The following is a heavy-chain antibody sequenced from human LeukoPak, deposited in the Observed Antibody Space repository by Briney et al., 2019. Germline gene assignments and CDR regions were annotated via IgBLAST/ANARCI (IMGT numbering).Heavy chain of an antibody. CDR1: GYTFTSYG. V-gene: IGHV1-18*04. CDR3: ARARSSVYDILTGYYQRTNYYYVMDV. CDR2: ISAYNGNT. Sequence: ASVKVACKASGYTFTSYGISWVRQAPGQGLEWMGWISAYNGNTNYAQKLQGRVTMTTDTSTSTAYMELRSLRSDDTAVYYCARARSSVYDILTGYYQRTNYYYVMDVWGKGTTVTVSS. D-gene: IGHD3-9*01. J-gene: IGHJ6*04.